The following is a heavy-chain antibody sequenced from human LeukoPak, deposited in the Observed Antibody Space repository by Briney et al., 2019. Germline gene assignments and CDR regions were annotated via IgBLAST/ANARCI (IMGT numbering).Heavy chain of an antibody. CDR1: GFTFSKYA. D-gene: IGHD5-18*01. V-gene: IGHV3-30-3*01. Sequence: PGGSLRLSCSASGFTFSKYAMHWVRQAPGKGLEWVAVISYDGSNKYYADSVKGRFTISRDDSKNTLYVQMNSLRAEDTAVYYCARESRIQLWLLDYWGQGTLVTVSS. CDR3: ARESRIQLWLLDY. J-gene: IGHJ4*02. CDR2: ISYDGSNK.